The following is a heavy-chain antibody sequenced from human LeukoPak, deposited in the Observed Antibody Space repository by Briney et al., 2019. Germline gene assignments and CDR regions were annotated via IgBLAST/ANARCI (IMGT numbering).Heavy chain of an antibody. Sequence: ASVKVSRKASGYTFTSYGISWVRQAPGQGLEWLGWISAYNGNTNYAQNLQGRVTMTTDTSTSTAYMELRSLRSDDTAVYYCTSEYSSGWYNYWGQGTLVTVSS. D-gene: IGHD6-19*01. V-gene: IGHV1-18*01. CDR3: TSEYSSGWYNY. J-gene: IGHJ4*02. CDR2: ISAYNGNT. CDR1: GYTFTSYG.